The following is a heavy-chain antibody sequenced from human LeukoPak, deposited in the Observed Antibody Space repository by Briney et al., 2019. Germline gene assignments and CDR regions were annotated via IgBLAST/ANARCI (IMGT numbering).Heavy chain of an antibody. V-gene: IGHV3-7*01. CDR1: GFTFSSYW. Sequence: GGSLRLSCAASGFTFSSYWMSWVRQAPGKGLEWVANIKQDGSEKYYVDSVKGRFTISRDNAKNSLYLQMNSLRAEDTAVYYCASPAVAGRDYYFDYWGQGTLVTVSS. D-gene: IGHD6-19*01. CDR2: IKQDGSEK. J-gene: IGHJ4*02. CDR3: ASPAVAGRDYYFDY.